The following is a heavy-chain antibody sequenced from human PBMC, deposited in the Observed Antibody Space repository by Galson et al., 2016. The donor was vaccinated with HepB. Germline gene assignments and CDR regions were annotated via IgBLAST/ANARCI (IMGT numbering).Heavy chain of an antibody. J-gene: IGHJ4*02. V-gene: IGHV3-30*04. CDR2: ISYDGGNN. CDR3: ARDWNCHTGSCRGPFVY. CDR1: GFTFTTHA. Sequence: SLRLSCAASGFTFTTHALHWVRRAPGKGLEWVAVISYDGGNNYYADSVKGRFTISRDNTKNTLYLEMNSLRAEDTAVYYCARDWNCHTGSCRGPFVYWGQGTLVTVSS. D-gene: IGHD2-15*01.